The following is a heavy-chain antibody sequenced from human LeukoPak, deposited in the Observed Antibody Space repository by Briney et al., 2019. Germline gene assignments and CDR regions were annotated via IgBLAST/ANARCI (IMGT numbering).Heavy chain of an antibody. V-gene: IGHV3-21*01. D-gene: IGHD6-19*01. J-gene: IGHJ4*02. CDR1: GFDFSGYC. CDR2: ISSGSHYI. CDR3: ARDCTFGAVADNFDY. Sequence: GGSLRLSCAASGFDFSGYCTNWFRQAPGKGLEWVSSISSGSHYIYYADSIKGRFTISRDNARNSLFLEMISLRADDTAVYYCARDCTFGAVADNFDYWGQGTQVTVSS.